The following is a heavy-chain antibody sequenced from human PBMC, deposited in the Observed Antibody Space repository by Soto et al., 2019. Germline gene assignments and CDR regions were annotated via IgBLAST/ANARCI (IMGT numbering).Heavy chain of an antibody. D-gene: IGHD3-10*01. V-gene: IGHV1-8*01. CDR2: MNPNSGNT. J-gene: IGHJ4*02. CDR1: GYTFTSYD. CDR3: ARSFDPPIYGSGSYRLHYFDY. Sequence: GASVKVSCKASGYTFTSYDINWVRQATGQGLEWMGWMNPNSGNTGYAQKFQGRVTMTRNTSTSTAYMELSSLRSEDTAVYYCARSFDPPIYGSGSYRLHYFDYWGQGTLVTVSS.